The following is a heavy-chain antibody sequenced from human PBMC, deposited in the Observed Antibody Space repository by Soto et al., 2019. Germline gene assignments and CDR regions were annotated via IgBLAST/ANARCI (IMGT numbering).Heavy chain of an antibody. CDR3: ARYTYTSRYSYFGMDV. CDR1: GFTFGDYA. Sequence: GSLRLSCTASGFTFGDYAMSGFRQAPGKGLEWVGVVRSRAYGGTTDYAASVRGSFTISRDDSKSIAYLQMNTLRTEDTAVYYCARYTYTSRYSYFGMDVWGHGTTVTVSS. CDR2: VRSRAYGGTT. D-gene: IGHD6-13*01. J-gene: IGHJ6*02. V-gene: IGHV3-49*03.